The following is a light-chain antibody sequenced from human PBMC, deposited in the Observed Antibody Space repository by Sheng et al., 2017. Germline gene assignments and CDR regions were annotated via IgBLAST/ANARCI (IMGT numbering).Light chain of an antibody. J-gene: IGLJ3*02. CDR1: TSNIGHNY. Sequence: QSVLTQPPSASGTPGQRVTISCSGSTSNIGHNYVYWYQHLAGTAPKLLIYRNNQRPAGVSDRFSGSKSGTSASLAITGLRSEDEADYYCAAWDDTLGWVFGGRTEGDRP. CDR3: AAWDDTLGWV. V-gene: IGLV1-47*01. CDR2: RNN.